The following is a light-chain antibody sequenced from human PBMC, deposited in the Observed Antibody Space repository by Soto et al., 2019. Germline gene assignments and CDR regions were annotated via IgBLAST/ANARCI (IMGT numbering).Light chain of an antibody. CDR2: WAS. CDR1: QSVLYSSNNKNY. Sequence: DIVMTQSPDSLAVSLGERATINCKSSQSVLYSSNNKNYLAWYQQKPGQPPKLLIYWASTRESGVPDRFSGSGSGTDFTLTISSLPAEDVAVYYCQKYYSTPSFGGGTKVEIK. V-gene: IGKV4-1*01. J-gene: IGKJ4*01. CDR3: QKYYSTPS.